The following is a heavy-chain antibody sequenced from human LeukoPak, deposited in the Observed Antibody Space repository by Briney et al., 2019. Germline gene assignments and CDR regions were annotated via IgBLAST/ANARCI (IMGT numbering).Heavy chain of an antibody. CDR2: ISYDGSNK. V-gene: IGHV3-30*18. Sequence: PGGSLRLSCAASGFTFSSYGMHWVRQAPGKGLEWVAVISYDGSNKYYADSVKGRFTISRDNSKNTLYLQMNSLRAEDTAVYYCAKDEAHGDYVFDHWGQGTLVTVSS. CDR3: AKDEAHGDYVFDH. J-gene: IGHJ4*02. CDR1: GFTFSSYG. D-gene: IGHD4-17*01.